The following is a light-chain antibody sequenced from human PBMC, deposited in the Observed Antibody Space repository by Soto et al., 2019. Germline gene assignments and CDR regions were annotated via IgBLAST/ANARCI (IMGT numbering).Light chain of an antibody. J-gene: IGKJ2*01. CDR3: QQYGSSRYT. CDR1: QTVSSTW. Sequence: ETVLTQSPGTLSLSPGERATLSCRASQTVSSTWLAWYQQKPGQPPRLLIYGASSRASGIPDRFSGSGSGTEFTLTISRLEPEDFAVYYCQQYGSSRYTLGQGTKLEIK. CDR2: GAS. V-gene: IGKV3-20*01.